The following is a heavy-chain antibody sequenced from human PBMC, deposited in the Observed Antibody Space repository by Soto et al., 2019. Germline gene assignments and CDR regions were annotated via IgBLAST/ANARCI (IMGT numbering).Heavy chain of an antibody. CDR2: IDPSDSYT. CDR3: TRPSGGEPKTYDAFDI. V-gene: IGHV5-10-1*01. D-gene: IGHD4-17*01. CDR1: GYSFTTYW. Sequence: GESLKISCKGSGYSFTTYWISWVRQMPGKALEWMGRIDPSDSYTNYNPSFKGHVTISTDKSISTSYLQWSSLKTSDPAMYYCTRPSGGEPKTYDAFDIWGEGIMVTV. J-gene: IGHJ3*02.